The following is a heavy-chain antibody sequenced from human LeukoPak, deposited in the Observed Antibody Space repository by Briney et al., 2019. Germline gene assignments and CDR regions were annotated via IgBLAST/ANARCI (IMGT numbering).Heavy chain of an antibody. V-gene: IGHV1-69*13. Sequence: SVKVSCKASGYTFTGYYMHWVRQAPGQGLEWMGGIIPIFGTANYAQKFQGRVTITADESTSTAYMELSSLRSEDTAVYYCARDKHGSGRRSDYWGQGTLVTVSS. CDR2: IIPIFGTA. J-gene: IGHJ4*02. D-gene: IGHD3-10*01. CDR3: ARDKHGSGRRSDY. CDR1: GYTFTGYY.